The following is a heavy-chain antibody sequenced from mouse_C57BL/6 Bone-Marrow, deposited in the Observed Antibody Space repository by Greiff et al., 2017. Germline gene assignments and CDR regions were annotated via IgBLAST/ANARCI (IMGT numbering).Heavy chain of an antibody. CDR3: ARYGNSGFYSYYFDY. Sequence: ELKLVESAPGLAKPSQTLSLTCSVTGYSITSDYWNWIRKFPGNKLEYMGYISYSGSTYYNPSLKSRISITRDTSKNQYYLQLNSVTTEDTATYYCARYGNSGFYSYYFDYWGQGTTLTVSS. CDR1: GYSITSDY. V-gene: IGHV3-8*01. D-gene: IGHD2-1*01. CDR2: ISYSGST. J-gene: IGHJ2*01.